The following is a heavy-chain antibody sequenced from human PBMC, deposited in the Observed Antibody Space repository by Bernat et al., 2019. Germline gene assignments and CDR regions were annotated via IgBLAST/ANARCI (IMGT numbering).Heavy chain of an antibody. D-gene: IGHD6-13*01. V-gene: IGHV3-23*04. Sequence: EVQLVESGGGLVQPGGSLRLSCAASGFTFSSYAMSWVRQAPGKGLEWVSAISGSGGSTYYADSVKGRFTISRDNSKNTLYLQMNSLRAEDTAVYYCAKVGDKVQQLVKSHYFDYWGQGTLVTVSS. CDR1: GFTFSSYA. CDR2: ISGSGGST. CDR3: AKVGDKVQQLVKSHYFDY. J-gene: IGHJ4*02.